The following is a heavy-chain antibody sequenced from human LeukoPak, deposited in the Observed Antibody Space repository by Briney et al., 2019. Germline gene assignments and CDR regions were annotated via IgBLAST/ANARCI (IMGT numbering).Heavy chain of an antibody. V-gene: IGHV4-59*01. CDR2: IYYSGST. J-gene: IGHJ6*02. CDR3: ARDVGIAAAGYYYYYGMGV. CDR1: GGSISSNY. D-gene: IGHD6-13*01. Sequence: SETLSLTCTVSGGSISSNYWSWIRQPPGKGLEWIGYIYYSGSTNYNPSLKSRITISVDTSKNQFSLKLSSVTAADTAVYYCARDVGIAAAGYYYYYGMGVWGQGTTVTVSS.